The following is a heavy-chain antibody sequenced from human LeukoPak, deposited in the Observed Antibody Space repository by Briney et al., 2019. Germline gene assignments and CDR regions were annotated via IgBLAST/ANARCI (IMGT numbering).Heavy chain of an antibody. Sequence: PGGSLRLSCAASGFTFIGYAMHWVRQAPGKGLEWVAVISSDGNKKYYADSVNGRFTLSRDNSQNTLYLQMNSLRPEDTAVYYCARDTVDNRSAYYYQYWGQGTLVTVSS. J-gene: IGHJ1*01. CDR3: ARDTVDNRSAYYYQY. V-gene: IGHV3-30*04. CDR1: GFTFIGYA. D-gene: IGHD3-3*01. CDR2: ISSDGNKK.